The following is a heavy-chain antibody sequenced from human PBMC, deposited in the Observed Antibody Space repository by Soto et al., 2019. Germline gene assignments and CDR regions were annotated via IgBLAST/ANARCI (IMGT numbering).Heavy chain of an antibody. Sequence: GGSLRLSCAASGFTFSSYEMSWVRQAPGKGLEWVSCIGSSGSTIYYADSVKGRFTISRDNAKNSLYLQMNSLRAEDTAVYYCARDPYSSGWSGYFDYWGQGTLVTVSS. CDR3: ARDPYSSGWSGYFDY. V-gene: IGHV3-48*03. J-gene: IGHJ4*02. CDR1: GFTFSSYE. D-gene: IGHD6-19*01. CDR2: IGSSGSTI.